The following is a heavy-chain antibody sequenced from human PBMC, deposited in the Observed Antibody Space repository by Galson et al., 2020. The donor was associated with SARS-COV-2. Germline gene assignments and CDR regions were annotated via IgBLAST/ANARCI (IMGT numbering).Heavy chain of an antibody. V-gene: IGHV3-11*01. CDR1: GFTFSDYY. CDR2: ISSSGSTI. D-gene: IGHD3-3*01. CDR3: ARDYSSITIFGVVTKDGMDV. J-gene: IGHJ6*02. Sequence: TGGSLRLSCAASGFTFSDYYMSWIRQAPGKGLEWVSHISSSGSTIYYADSVKGRFTISRDNAKNSLYLQMNSLRAEDTAVYYCARDYSSITIFGVVTKDGMDVWGQGTTVTVSS.